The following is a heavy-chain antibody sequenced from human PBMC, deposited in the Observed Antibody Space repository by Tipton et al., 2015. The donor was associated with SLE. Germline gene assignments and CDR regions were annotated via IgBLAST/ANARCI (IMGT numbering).Heavy chain of an antibody. J-gene: IGHJ2*01. Sequence: QLVQSGAEVKKPGASVKVSCKASGYTFSSYGISWVRQAPGQGLEWMGWLSTYSGNTNYAQKFQGRVTLTTDTTTSTAYMELRSLRSDDTAVYYCGRPAAAIQGVLYRGWYFDLWGRGTLVTVSS. CDR3: GRPAAAIQGVLYRGWYFDL. D-gene: IGHD3-10*01. CDR1: GYTFSSYG. V-gene: IGHV1-18*01. CDR2: LSTYSGNT.